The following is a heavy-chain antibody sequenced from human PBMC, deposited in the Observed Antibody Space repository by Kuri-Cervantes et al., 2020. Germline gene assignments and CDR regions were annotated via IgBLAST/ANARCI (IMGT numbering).Heavy chain of an antibody. J-gene: IGHJ6*02. V-gene: IGHV3-7*03. CDR2: IKQDGSEK. D-gene: IGHD3-10*01. Sequence: LSLTCAASGFTFSSYWMSWVRQAPGKGLEWVANIKQDGSEKYYVDSVKGRFTISRDNAKNSLYLQMNSLRAEDTAVYYCARSMWFGEFGFYYYGMDVWGQGTTVTVSS. CDR1: GFTFSSYW. CDR3: ARSMWFGEFGFYYYGMDV.